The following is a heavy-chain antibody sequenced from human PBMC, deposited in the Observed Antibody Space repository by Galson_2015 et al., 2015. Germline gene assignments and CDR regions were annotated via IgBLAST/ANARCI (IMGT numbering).Heavy chain of an antibody. J-gene: IGHJ4*02. Sequence: SVKVSCKASGGSFSTYPISWVRQAPGQGLEWMGGITPMFGTANYAQKFQGRVTITADTSTSTVYMEVTSLRSEDTAVYYCARPSQDCSRASCPYNYWGQGTLVTVSS. CDR1: GGSFSTYP. CDR2: ITPMFGTA. D-gene: IGHD2-2*01. V-gene: IGHV1-69*06. CDR3: ARPSQDCSRASCPYNY.